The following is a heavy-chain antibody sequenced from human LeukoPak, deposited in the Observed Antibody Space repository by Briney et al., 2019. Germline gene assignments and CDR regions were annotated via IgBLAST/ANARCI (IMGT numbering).Heavy chain of an antibody. CDR1: GFTFDDYS. CDR3: ARDGRTDTAMVYYFDY. CDR2: ISGNSASI. V-gene: IGHV3-9*01. J-gene: IGHJ4*02. D-gene: IGHD5-18*01. Sequence: PGRSLRLSCAAAGFTFDDYSMHCVRQAPREGLGWVSGISGNSASIGYADSMKGRFTTSRDNAKNSLYLQMNSLRAEDTAVYYCARDGRTDTAMVYYFDYWGQGTLVTVSS.